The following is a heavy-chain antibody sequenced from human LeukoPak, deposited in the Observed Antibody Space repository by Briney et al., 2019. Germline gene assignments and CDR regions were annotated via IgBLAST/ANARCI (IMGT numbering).Heavy chain of an antibody. J-gene: IGHJ4*02. Sequence: GGSLRLSCAASGFTFSSYSLNWVRQAPGKGLEWVSSISTSGSFMYYTDSVKGRFTISRDNAKNSLYLQMNSLRAEDTAVYYCASSKSSSPGGSDYWGQGTLVTVSS. CDR3: ASSKSSSPGGSDY. V-gene: IGHV3-21*01. D-gene: IGHD6-6*01. CDR1: GFTFSSYS. CDR2: ISTSGSFM.